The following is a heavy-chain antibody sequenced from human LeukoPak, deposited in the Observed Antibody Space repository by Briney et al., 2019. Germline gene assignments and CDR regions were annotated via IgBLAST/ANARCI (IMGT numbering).Heavy chain of an antibody. CDR1: GFTFSSYA. Sequence: TGGSLRLSCAASGFTFSSYAMSWVRQAPGKGLEWVSAISGSGGSTYYADSVKGRFTISRDNSKNTLYLQMNSLRAEDTAVYYCAKQNYYGDYPLNYMDVWGKGTTVTVSS. D-gene: IGHD4-17*01. J-gene: IGHJ6*03. CDR2: ISGSGGST. CDR3: AKQNYYGDYPLNYMDV. V-gene: IGHV3-23*01.